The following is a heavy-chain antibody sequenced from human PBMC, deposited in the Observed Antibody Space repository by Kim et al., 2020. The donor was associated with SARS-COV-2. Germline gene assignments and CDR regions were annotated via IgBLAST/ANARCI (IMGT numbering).Heavy chain of an antibody. V-gene: IGHV3-74*01. D-gene: IGHD6-13*01. Sequence: GGSLRLSCAASGFTFSSYWMHWVRQAPGKGLVWVSRIYTDGSITSYADSVKGRFTISRDNAKSTLYLQMNSLTAEDTAVYYCARNLAAANWGQGTLVTV. CDR3: ARNLAAAN. CDR2: IYTDGSIT. J-gene: IGHJ4*02. CDR1: GFTFSSYW.